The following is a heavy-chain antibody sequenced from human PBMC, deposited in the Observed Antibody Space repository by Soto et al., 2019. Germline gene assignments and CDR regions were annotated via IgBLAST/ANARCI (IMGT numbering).Heavy chain of an antibody. J-gene: IGHJ5*02. D-gene: IGHD3-10*01. CDR1: GCTFTSYD. CDR3: ARVEWFGELPRGWFDP. CDR2: ISAYNGNT. Sequence: ASVKVSCKASGCTFTSYDISWVRQAPGQGLEWMGWISAYNGNTNYAQKLQGRVTMTTDTSTSTAYMELRSLRSDDTAVYYCARVEWFGELPRGWFDPWGQGTLVTVSS. V-gene: IGHV1-18*01.